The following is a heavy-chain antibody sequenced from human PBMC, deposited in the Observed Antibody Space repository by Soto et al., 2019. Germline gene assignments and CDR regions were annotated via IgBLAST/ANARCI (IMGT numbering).Heavy chain of an antibody. CDR2: IKSKTDGGTT. CDR3: TTDVDIVATTPDDAFDI. J-gene: IGHJ3*02. CDR1: GFTFSNAW. Sequence: EVQLVESGGGLVKPGGSLRLSCAASGFTFSNAWMNWVRQAPGKGLEWVGRIKSKTDGGTTDYAAPVKGRFTISRDDSKNTLYLQMNSLKTEDTAVYYCTTDVDIVATTPDDAFDIWGQGTMVTVSS. D-gene: IGHD5-12*01. V-gene: IGHV3-15*07.